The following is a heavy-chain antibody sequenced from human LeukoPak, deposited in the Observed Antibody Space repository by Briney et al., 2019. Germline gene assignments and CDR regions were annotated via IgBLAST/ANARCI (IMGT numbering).Heavy chain of an antibody. J-gene: IGHJ4*02. CDR1: GFTFSSYA. D-gene: IGHD3-22*01. CDR3: TRVTYYYDNSGYFHFDS. V-gene: IGHV3-49*04. CDR2: IRRKAHGGTT. Sequence: GGSLRLSCAASGFTFSSYAMSWVRQAPGKGLEWVSFIRRKAHGGTTEYAASVKGRFSSSRGDSKSIAYLQMNSLKTEDTAVYFCTRVTYYYDNSGYFHFDSWGQGSLVTVSS.